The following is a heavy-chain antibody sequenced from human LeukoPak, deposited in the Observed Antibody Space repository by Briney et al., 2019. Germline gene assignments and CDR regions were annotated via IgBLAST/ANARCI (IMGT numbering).Heavy chain of an antibody. CDR1: GFTFSSYW. CDR3: ARDPNSDAFDI. D-gene: IGHD4-23*01. J-gene: IGHJ3*02. Sequence: GGSLRLSCVASGFTFSSYWMSWVRPAPGKGREWVANIKQEGREKYYVDSLKGRFTISRDNAKNSLYLRRNSLRSEDTAVYYGARDPNSDAFDIWGQRTMVTVSS. V-gene: IGHV3-7*01. CDR2: IKQEGREK.